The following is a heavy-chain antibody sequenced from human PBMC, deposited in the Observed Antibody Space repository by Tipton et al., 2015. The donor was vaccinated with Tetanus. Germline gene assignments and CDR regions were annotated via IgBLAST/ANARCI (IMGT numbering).Heavy chain of an antibody. Sequence: TLSLTCTVSGDFITSTSYYWGWIRQAPGKGLEWIGAVENGGTAYYNPSLRSRVTISRDTSKNQVSLRLTSVTAADTAVYYCARGPRYNYWGQGMLVTVSS. CDR3: ARGPRYNY. V-gene: IGHV4-39*01. J-gene: IGHJ4*02. CDR2: VENGGTA. D-gene: IGHD5-12*01. CDR1: GDFITSTSYY.